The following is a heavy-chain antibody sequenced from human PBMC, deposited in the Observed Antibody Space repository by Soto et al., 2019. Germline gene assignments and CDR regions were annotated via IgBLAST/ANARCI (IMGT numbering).Heavy chain of an antibody. Sequence: VKVSCKTSGGTFSSYAISWVRQAPGQGLEWMGGIIPIFGTANYAQKFQGRVTITADESTSTAYMELSSLRSEDTAWYYCTRPLGGWRPIYFKGMAVWVQGPTVTVSS. V-gene: IGHV1-69*13. CDR2: IIPIFGTA. J-gene: IGHJ6*02. D-gene: IGHD6-19*01. CDR1: GGTFSSYA. CDR3: TRPLGGWRPIYFKGMAV.